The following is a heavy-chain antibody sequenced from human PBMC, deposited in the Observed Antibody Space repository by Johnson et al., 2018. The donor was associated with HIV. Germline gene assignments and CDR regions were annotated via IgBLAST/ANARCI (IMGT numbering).Heavy chain of an antibody. J-gene: IGHJ2*01. V-gene: IGHV3-9*01. CDR2: ISWKSGSI. CDR3: AKDGFPSASFL. CDR1: GFTFDDYA. D-gene: IGHD2/OR15-2a*01. Sequence: VQLVESGGGLVQPGRSLRLSCAASGFTFDDYAMHWVRQAPGKGLEWVSGISWKSGSIGYADSVKGRFTISRDNAKNSLYLQMNSLRAEDTALYYCAKDGFPSASFLW.